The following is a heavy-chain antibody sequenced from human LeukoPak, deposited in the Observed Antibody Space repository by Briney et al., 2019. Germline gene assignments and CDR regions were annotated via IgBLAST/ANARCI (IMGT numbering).Heavy chain of an antibody. CDR1: GFTFSSYA. Sequence: PGGSLRLSCAASGFTFSSYAMSWVRQAPGKGLEWVSAISGSGGSTYYADSVKGRFTISRDNSKNTLYLQMNSLRAEDTAVYYCASIAAAGNTPYTIPDAFDIWGQGTMVTVSS. J-gene: IGHJ3*02. V-gene: IGHV3-23*01. D-gene: IGHD6-13*01. CDR3: ASIAAAGNTPYTIPDAFDI. CDR2: ISGSGGST.